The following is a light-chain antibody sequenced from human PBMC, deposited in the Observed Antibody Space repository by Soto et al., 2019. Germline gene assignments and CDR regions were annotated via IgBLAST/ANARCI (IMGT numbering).Light chain of an antibody. CDR1: QDINNY. CDR2: GAS. Sequence: DIQMTQSPSAMSGSVGDRVTITCRASQDINNYLAWFQQKPGKVPKRLIYGASSLQSGVPSRFSGSGSGTEFTLTISSLQPEDFATFYCQQRSGYPITFGQGTRLEIK. J-gene: IGKJ5*01. CDR3: QQRSGYPIT. V-gene: IGKV1-17*03.